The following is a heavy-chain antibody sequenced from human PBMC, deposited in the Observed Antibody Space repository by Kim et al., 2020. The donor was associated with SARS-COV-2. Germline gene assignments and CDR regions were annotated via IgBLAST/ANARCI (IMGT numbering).Heavy chain of an antibody. CDR2: ISYSSSTI. J-gene: IGHJ6*02. V-gene: IGHV3-48*02. Sequence: GGSLRLSCAASGCTFSSYSMNWVRQAPGQGLEWVSYISYSSSTIYYEDSVKGRFTISRDNAKNSLYLQMNSLRDEDTAVYYCAGVVGEAALLYYYGMDVWGQGTTVTVSS. CDR1: GCTFSSYS. D-gene: IGHD6-6*01. CDR3: AGVVGEAALLYYYGMDV.